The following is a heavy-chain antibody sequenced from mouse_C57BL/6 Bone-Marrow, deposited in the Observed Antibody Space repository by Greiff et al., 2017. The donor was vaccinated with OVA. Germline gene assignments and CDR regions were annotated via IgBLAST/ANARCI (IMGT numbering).Heavy chain of an antibody. CDR2: IRSKSNNYAT. CDR1: GFSFNTYA. D-gene: IGHD2-2*01. V-gene: IGHV10-1*01. CDR3: VVVVTVAMDY. Sequence: EVKLMESGGGLVQPKGSLKLSCAASGFSFNTYAMNWVRQAPGKGLEWVARIRSKSNNYATYYADSVKDRFTISRDDSESMLYLQMNNLKTEDTAMYYCVVVVTVAMDYWGQGTSVTVSS. J-gene: IGHJ4*01.